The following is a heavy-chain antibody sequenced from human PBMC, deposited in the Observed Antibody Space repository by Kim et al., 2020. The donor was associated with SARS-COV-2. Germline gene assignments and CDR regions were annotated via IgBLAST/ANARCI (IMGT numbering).Heavy chain of an antibody. Sequence: ASVKVSCKVSGYTLTELSMHWVRQAPGKGLEWMGGFDPEDGETIYAQKFQGRVTMTEDTSTDTAYMDLSSLRSEDTAVYYCATLDSSGYYKEYYFAYWGQGTLVTVSS. J-gene: IGHJ4*02. CDR1: GYTLTELS. CDR2: FDPEDGET. V-gene: IGHV1-24*01. D-gene: IGHD3-22*01. CDR3: ATLDSSGYYKEYYFAY.